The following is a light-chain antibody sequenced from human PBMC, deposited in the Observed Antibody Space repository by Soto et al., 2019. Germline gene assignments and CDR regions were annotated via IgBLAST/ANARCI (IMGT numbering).Light chain of an antibody. J-gene: IGKJ4*01. CDR2: GAS. CDR1: QSLSSY. V-gene: IGKV3-20*01. CDR3: QQYGTSPPRLT. Sequence: EIVLTQSPGTLSLSPGERATLSCRASQSLSSYLAWYQQKPGQAPRLLIYGASSRATGIPHRFSGSGTGTDFTLTISRLEPEDFAVYYCQQYGTSPPRLTFGGGTKVEIK.